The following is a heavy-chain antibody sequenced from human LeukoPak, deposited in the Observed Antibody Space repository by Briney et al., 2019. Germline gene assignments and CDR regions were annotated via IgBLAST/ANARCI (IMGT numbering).Heavy chain of an antibody. D-gene: IGHD3-9*01. V-gene: IGHV4-59*01. CDR1: GGSISSYY. Sequence: SETLSLTCTVSGGSISSYYWSWLRQPPGKGLEWLGYIYYSGSTNYNPSLKSRVTISVDTSKNQFSLKLSSVTAADTAVYYCASPQNYDILTGYYPWAFDIWGQGTMVTVSS. CDR2: IYYSGST. CDR3: ASPQNYDILTGYYPWAFDI. J-gene: IGHJ3*02.